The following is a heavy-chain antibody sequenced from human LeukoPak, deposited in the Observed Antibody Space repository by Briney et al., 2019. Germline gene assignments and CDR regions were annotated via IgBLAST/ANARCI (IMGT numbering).Heavy chain of an antibody. CDR2: IYTSGGT. Sequence: SETLSLTCTVSDGSISSYYWSWIRQPPGKGLEWIGYIYTSGGTNYNPSLKSRVTISVDTSKNQFSLKLTSVTAADTAVYYCAKSPRGYSESGLDYWGQGTLVTVSS. CDR1: DGSISSYY. J-gene: IGHJ4*02. D-gene: IGHD5-12*01. V-gene: IGHV4-4*09. CDR3: AKSPRGYSESGLDY.